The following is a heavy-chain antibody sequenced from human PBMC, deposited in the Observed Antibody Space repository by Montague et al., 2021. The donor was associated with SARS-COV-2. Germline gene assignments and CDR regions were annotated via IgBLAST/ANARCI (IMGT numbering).Heavy chain of an antibody. CDR1: GGSISSNY. Sequence: SETLSLTCTVSGGSISSNYCSWVWHPPATGLEWIWYIYYNGSTNYNPYLKSRVTISVDTSKNKFSLKLTSVTAADTAVYYCERGRDGYYHRSALFDYWGQGTLVTVSS. CDR3: ERGRDGYYHRSALFDY. V-gene: IGHV4-59*01. J-gene: IGHJ4*02. D-gene: IGHD3-22*01. CDR2: IYYNGST.